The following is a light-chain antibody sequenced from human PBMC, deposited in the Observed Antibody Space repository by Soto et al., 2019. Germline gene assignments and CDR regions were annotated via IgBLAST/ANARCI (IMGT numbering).Light chain of an antibody. CDR1: QSISSY. Sequence: DLQMTQSPSSLSASVGDRVTITCRASQSISSYLNWYQQKPGKAPKLLIYAASSLQSGVPSRFSGSGSGTDFTLTISSLQPEDFATYYCQQSYNTPPYTFGQGTKLEIK. V-gene: IGKV1-39*01. J-gene: IGKJ2*01. CDR3: QQSYNTPPYT. CDR2: AAS.